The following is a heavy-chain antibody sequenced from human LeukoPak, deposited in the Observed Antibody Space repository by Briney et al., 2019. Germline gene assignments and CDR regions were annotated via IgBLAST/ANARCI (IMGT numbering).Heavy chain of an antibody. CDR1: GFTFSSYA. D-gene: IGHD3-10*01. CDR3: ARFPIRGSSSDY. Sequence: GGSLRLSCAASGFTFSSYAMHWVRQAPGKGLEWVAVISYDGSNKYYADSVKGRFTISRDNSKNTLYLQMNSLRAEETAVYYCARFPIRGSSSDYWGQGTLVTVSS. CDR2: ISYDGSNK. V-gene: IGHV3-30*04. J-gene: IGHJ4*02.